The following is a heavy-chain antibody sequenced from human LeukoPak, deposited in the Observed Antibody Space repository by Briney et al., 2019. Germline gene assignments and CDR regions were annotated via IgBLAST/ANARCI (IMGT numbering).Heavy chain of an antibody. Sequence: SVKVSCKASGYTFTGYYMHWVRQAPGQGLEWMGRIIPIFGTANYAQKFQGRVTITTDESTSTAYMELSSLRSEDTAVYYCASTYYYDSSGYTFDYWGQGTLVTVSS. CDR1: GYTFTGYY. V-gene: IGHV1-69*05. D-gene: IGHD3-22*01. CDR2: IIPIFGTA. J-gene: IGHJ4*02. CDR3: ASTYYYDSSGYTFDY.